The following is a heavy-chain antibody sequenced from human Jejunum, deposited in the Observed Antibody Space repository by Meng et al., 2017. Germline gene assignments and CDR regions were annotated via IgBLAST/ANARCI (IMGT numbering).Heavy chain of an antibody. CDR1: GGSVGRAGYQ. J-gene: IGHJ4*02. Sequence: QVQLQESGPGLVRPSETLSFICTVSGGSVGRAGYQWGWIRQPPGRGLEWIGYANTNYNPSLKRRVTISLDTSRNLFSLSLTSVTAADTAVYYCARDSMGSLDYWGQGILVTVSS. D-gene: IGHD1-26*01. CDR2: ANT. CDR3: ARDSMGSLDY. V-gene: IGHV4-61*08.